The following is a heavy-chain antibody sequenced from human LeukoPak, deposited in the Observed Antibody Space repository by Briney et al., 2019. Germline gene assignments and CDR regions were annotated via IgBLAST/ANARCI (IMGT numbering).Heavy chain of an antibody. D-gene: IGHD3-3*01. CDR2: INPSGGRT. CDR3: ARGGGVGFRSGGYWPFGP. CDR1: GYTFTSYY. J-gene: IGHJ5*02. Sequence: ASVKVSCKASGYTFTSYYMHWVRQAPGQGLEWMGIINPSGGRTSYAQKFQGRVTMTTDMSTSTVYMELSSLRSEDTAVYYCARGGGVGFRSGGYWPFGPWGQGNPVTVSS. V-gene: IGHV1-46*01.